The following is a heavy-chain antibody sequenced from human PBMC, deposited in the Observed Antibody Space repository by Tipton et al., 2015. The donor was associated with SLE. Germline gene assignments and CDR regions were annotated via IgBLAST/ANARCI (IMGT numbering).Heavy chain of an antibody. CDR3: ARGLAVTTSYYDYYMDV. V-gene: IGHV4-34*01. Sequence: TLSLTCAVYGGSFSGYYWSWIRQPPGKGLEWIGEINHSGSTNNNPSLKSRVTISVDTSKNQFSLKLSSVTAADTAVYYCARGLAVTTSYYDYYMDVWGKGTTVTVS. J-gene: IGHJ6*03. D-gene: IGHD4-17*01. CDR2: INHSGST. CDR1: GGSFSGYY.